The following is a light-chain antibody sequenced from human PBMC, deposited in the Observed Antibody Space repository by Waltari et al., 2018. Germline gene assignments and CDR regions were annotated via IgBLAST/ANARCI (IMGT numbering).Light chain of an antibody. J-gene: IGLJ2*01. Sequence: QSALTQPASVSGSPGQSITISCTGTSSDVGIYRFVSWYQQHPGKAPKIMIYEVSNRPSGVSNLFSGSKSGNTASLTISGLQAEDEADYYCSSYTTSTSYVVFGGGTKLTVL. V-gene: IGLV2-14*01. CDR1: SSDVGIYRF. CDR3: SSYTTSTSYVV. CDR2: EVS.